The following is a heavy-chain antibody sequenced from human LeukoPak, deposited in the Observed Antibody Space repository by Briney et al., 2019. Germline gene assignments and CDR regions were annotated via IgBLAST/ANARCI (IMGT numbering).Heavy chain of an antibody. D-gene: IGHD2-21*02. CDR3: ARESSGDDAFDI. J-gene: IGHJ3*02. V-gene: IGHV1-46*01. CDR1: GYTFTSYY. CDR2: INPSGGST. Sequence: ASVKVSCKASGYTFTSYYMHWVRQAPGQGLEWMGIINPSGGSTSYAQKFQGRVTMTRDMSTSTVYMELSSLRSEDTAAYYCARESSGDDAFDIWGQGTMVTVSS.